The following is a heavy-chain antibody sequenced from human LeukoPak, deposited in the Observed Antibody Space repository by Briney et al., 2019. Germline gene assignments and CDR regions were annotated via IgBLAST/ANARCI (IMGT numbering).Heavy chain of an antibody. D-gene: IGHD4-17*01. CDR1: GFTFSSYG. V-gene: IGHV3-33*01. CDR2: IGYDGSNK. CDR3: VRGDYGDYTLFDY. J-gene: IGHJ4*02. Sequence: GRSLRLSCAASGFTFSSYGMHWVRQAPGKGLEWVAVIGYDGSNKYYADSVKGRFTISRDNSKNTLYLQMNSLRAEDTAVYYCVRGDYGDYTLFDYWGQGTLVTVSS.